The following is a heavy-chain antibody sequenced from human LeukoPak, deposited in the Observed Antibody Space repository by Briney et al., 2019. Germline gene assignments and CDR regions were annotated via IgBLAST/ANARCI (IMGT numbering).Heavy chain of an antibody. J-gene: IGHJ4*02. CDR3: ARHYVFVIGGSSFGY. D-gene: IGHD3-16*01. V-gene: IGHV4-59*01. Sequence: SETLSLTCAVYGGSFSGYYWSWIRQPPGKGLEWIGYIYYSGSTNYNPSLKSRVTISVDTSKNQFSLKLSSVTAANTAVYYCARHYVFVIGGSSFGYWGQGTLVTVSS. CDR1: GGSFSGYY. CDR2: IYYSGST.